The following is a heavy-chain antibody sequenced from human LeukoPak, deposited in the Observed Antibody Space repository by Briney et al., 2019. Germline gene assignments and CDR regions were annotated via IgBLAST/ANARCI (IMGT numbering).Heavy chain of an antibody. CDR3: ARDDRRQLALY. D-gene: IGHD6-13*01. J-gene: IGHJ4*02. V-gene: IGHV3-66*01. CDR2: IYSGGST. Sequence: GGSLRLSCAASGFTVSSNYMSWVRQAPGKGLEWVSVIYSGGSTYYADSVKGRFTISRDNSKNTLYLQMNSLRAEDTAVYYCARDDRRQLALYWGQGTLVTVSS. CDR1: GFTVSSNY.